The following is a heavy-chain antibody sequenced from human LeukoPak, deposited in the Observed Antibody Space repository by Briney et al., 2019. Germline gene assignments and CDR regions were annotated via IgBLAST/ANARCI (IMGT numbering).Heavy chain of an antibody. D-gene: IGHD1-26*01. CDR3: ARELGMVGPTAY. J-gene: IGHJ4*02. Sequence: SETLSLTCSVSGYSITSGYYWGWIRQPPGKGLEWIGTIYHNGSTSYNPSLKSRVTISVDTSKNQFSLKLSSVTAADTAVYYCARELGMVGPTAYWGQGTLVTVSS. V-gene: IGHV4-38-2*02. CDR1: GYSITSGYY. CDR2: IYHNGST.